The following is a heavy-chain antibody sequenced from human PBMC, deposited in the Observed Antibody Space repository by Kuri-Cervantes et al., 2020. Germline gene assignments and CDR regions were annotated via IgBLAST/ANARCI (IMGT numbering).Heavy chain of an antibody. CDR3: AKELGSGKFDY. Sequence: GESLKISCAASGFTFDDYAMHWVRQAPGKGLEWVSAISGSGGSTYYADSVKGRFTISRDNSKNTLYLQMNSLRAEDTAVYYCAKELGSGKFDYWGQGTLVTVSS. CDR1: GFTFDDYA. D-gene: IGHD3-10*01. J-gene: IGHJ4*02. V-gene: IGHV3-23*01. CDR2: ISGSGGST.